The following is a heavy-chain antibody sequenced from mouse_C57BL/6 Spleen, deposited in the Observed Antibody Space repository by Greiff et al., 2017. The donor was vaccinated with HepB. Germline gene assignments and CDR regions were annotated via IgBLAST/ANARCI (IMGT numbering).Heavy chain of an antibody. J-gene: IGHJ2*01. CDR1: GYTFTSYC. CDR2: IDPNSGST. D-gene: IGHD1-3*01. Sequence: VQLQQPGAELVKPGASVKLSCKASGYTFTSYCMHWVKQRPGQGLEWIGMIDPNSGSTNYNEKFKSKATLTVDKSSSTAYMQLSSLTSEDSAVYYCAREWDFDYWGQGTTLTVSS. CDR3: AREWDFDY. V-gene: IGHV1-64*01.